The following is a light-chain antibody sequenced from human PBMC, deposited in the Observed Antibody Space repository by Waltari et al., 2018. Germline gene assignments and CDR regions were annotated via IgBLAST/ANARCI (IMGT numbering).Light chain of an antibody. CDR3: CSFAGRYSWV. CDR1: RSDVGGYDY. V-gene: IGLV2-11*01. Sequence: QSALTQPRSVSGSPGQSVTISCTGTRSDVGGYDYVSWYQQHPGKAPKLMIYDVIKRPSGVPDRFSSSKSGNTASLTISGLQAEDETDYYCCSFAGRYSWVFGGGTKLTVL. J-gene: IGLJ3*02. CDR2: DVI.